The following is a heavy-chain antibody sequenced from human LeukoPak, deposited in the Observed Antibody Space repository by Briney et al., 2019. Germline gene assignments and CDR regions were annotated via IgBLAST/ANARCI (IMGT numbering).Heavy chain of an antibody. CDR3: ARDHGSNSAFDI. D-gene: IGHD1-14*01. J-gene: IGHJ3*02. CDR1: GFTFNSYP. Sequence: GGSLRLSCEASGFTFNSYPMHWVRQAPGKGLEWVAVVAYDGTDKHHADSVKGRFTISRDNSKNTVFMQMNGLRAEDTAVYHCARDHGSNSAFDIWGRGTMVTVSA. CDR2: VAYDGTDK. V-gene: IGHV3-30*04.